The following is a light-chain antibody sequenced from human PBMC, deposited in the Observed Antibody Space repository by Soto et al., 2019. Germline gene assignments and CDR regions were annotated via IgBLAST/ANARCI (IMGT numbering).Light chain of an antibody. CDR1: SSNIGAGYG. V-gene: IGLV1-40*01. J-gene: IGLJ3*02. Sequence: QAVVTQPPSVSGAPGQRVTISCTGSSSNIGAGYGVHWYQQLPGTAPQLLIYANTNRPSGVPDRFSGSKSGTSASLAITGLQAEDEADYYCQSYDSSLSGWVFGGGTKVTVL. CDR3: QSYDSSLSGWV. CDR2: ANT.